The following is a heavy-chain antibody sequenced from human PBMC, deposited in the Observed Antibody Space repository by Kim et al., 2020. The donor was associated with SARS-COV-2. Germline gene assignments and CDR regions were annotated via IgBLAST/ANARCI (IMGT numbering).Heavy chain of an antibody. Sequence: SETLSLICSVSGGSIDSSSYYWAWICQPPEKGLEWLGTIHYNGNTYYSPSLNSRLTISVDTWKNQFSLEMRSVTAADTSVYYCARARGLTTLASWFDPWGQGTLVTVSS. D-gene: IGHD4-17*01. CDR2: IHYNGNT. V-gene: IGHV4-39*01. CDR3: ARARGLTTLASWFDP. CDR1: GGSIDSSSYY. J-gene: IGHJ5*02.